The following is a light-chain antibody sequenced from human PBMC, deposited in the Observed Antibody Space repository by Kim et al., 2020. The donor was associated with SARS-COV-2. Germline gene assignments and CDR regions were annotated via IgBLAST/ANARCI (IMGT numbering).Light chain of an antibody. CDR1: SLRTYY. CDR2: GKN. Sequence: SSELTQDPAVSVALGQTVRMTCQGDSLRTYYASWYQQKPGQAPILVTYGKNNRPSGIPDRFSGSSSGNTASLTITGAQAEDEADYYCNSRDGRGNHLAWVFGGGTQLTVL. J-gene: IGLJ3*02. V-gene: IGLV3-19*01. CDR3: NSRDGRGNHLAWV.